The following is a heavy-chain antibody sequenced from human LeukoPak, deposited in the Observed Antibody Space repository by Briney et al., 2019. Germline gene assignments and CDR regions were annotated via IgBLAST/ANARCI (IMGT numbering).Heavy chain of an antibody. V-gene: IGHV4-59*04. D-gene: IGHD1-26*01. Sequence: MTSETLSLTCSVSGGSISSYYWSWIRQPAGKGLEWIGNIYDSGSTYYNASLQSRVTISIDTSKNQFSLRLSSVTAADTAMYYCAKSGGYGLIDYWGQGTLVTVSS. CDR2: IYDSGST. CDR3: AKSGGYGLIDY. J-gene: IGHJ4*02. CDR1: GGSISSYY.